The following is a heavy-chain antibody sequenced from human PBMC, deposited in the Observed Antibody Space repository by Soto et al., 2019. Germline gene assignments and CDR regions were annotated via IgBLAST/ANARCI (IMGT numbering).Heavy chain of an antibody. Sequence: VQLVESGGGVVQPGRSLRLSCAASGFTFSSYAMQWVRQAPGKGLVWVAVISYDGSNKYYADSVKGRFTISRDHSKNTLYLQMNSLRAEDTAVYYCAKALLWFGELGSWFDPWGQGTLVTVSS. CDR3: AKALLWFGELGSWFDP. D-gene: IGHD3-10*01. J-gene: IGHJ5*02. CDR1: GFTFSSYA. V-gene: IGHV3-30-3*01. CDR2: ISYDGSNK.